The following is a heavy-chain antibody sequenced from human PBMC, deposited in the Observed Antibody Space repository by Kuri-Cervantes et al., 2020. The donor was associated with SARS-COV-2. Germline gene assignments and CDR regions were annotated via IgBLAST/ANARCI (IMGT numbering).Heavy chain of an antibody. CDR1: GGSITSGGYC. D-gene: IGHD4-11*01. J-gene: IGHJ6*03. Sequence: GSLRLSCSVSGGSITSGGYCWGWIRQPPGKGLEWVGSIYGSGNTCYNPSLKSRATISVDTSKNQFSLKLSSVTAADTAVYYWARHSTQYNYYYMDVWGKGTTVTVSS. V-gene: IGHV4-39*01. CDR2: IYGSGNT. CDR3: ARHSTQYNYYYMDV.